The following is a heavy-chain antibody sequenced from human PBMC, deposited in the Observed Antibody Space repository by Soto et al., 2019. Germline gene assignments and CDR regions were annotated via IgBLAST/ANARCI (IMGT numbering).Heavy chain of an antibody. CDR1: GYTFSNYG. Sequence: QVQLVQSGGEVKRPGASVKGSCKTSGYTFSNYGITWVRQAPGQPLEWLGWISLYSDGTNYAQKFQGRVSMTTDTSTPTAYMELRSLRSDDTAVYYCARVVPGAEAWFGPWGQGTLVTVSS. D-gene: IGHD2-2*01. V-gene: IGHV1-18*01. CDR3: ARVVPGAEAWFGP. J-gene: IGHJ5*02. CDR2: ISLYSDGT.